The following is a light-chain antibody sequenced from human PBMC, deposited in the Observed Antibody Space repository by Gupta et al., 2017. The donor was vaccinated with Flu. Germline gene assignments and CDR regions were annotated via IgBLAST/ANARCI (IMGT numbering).Light chain of an antibody. J-gene: IGLJ3*02. Sequence: QLVLTQSPSASASLGASVKLTCPLTSGPSSHAIAWHQQQPEKGPRYLMKVNSDGSHSNGDGIPDRFSGSSSGAERYLAISSLQSEDEADYYCQTWGTGIQVFGGGTKLTVL. CDR1: SGPSSHA. CDR2: VNSDGSH. CDR3: QTWGTGIQV. V-gene: IGLV4-69*01.